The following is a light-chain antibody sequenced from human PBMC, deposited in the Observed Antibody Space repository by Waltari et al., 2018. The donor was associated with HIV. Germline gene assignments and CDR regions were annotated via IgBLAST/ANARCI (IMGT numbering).Light chain of an antibody. CDR1: SSNIGSNP. CDR2: SNN. Sequence: QSVLTQPPSASGTPGQRVTISCSGSSSNIGSNPVNWYQQLPGTAPKLPIYSNNQRPSGVPDRFSGSKSGTSASLAISGLQSEDEADYYCAAWDDSLNAWVFGGGTKLTVL. V-gene: IGLV1-44*01. CDR3: AAWDDSLNAWV. J-gene: IGLJ3*02.